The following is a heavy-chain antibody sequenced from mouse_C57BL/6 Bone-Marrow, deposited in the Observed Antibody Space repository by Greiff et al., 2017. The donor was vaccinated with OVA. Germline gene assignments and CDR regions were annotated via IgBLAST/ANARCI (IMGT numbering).Heavy chain of an antibody. CDR1: GFTFSSYA. CDR2: ISEGGSYT. J-gene: IGHJ3*01. V-gene: IGHV5-4*01. D-gene: IGHD1-1*01. CDR3: ARDQGSKPWFAY. Sequence: EVHLVESGGGLVKPGGSLKLSCAASGFTFSSYAMSWVRQTPEKRLEWVATISEGGSYTYYPDNVKGRFTISRDNAKNNLYLQMSHLKSEDTAMYYCARDQGSKPWFAYWGQGTLVTVSA.